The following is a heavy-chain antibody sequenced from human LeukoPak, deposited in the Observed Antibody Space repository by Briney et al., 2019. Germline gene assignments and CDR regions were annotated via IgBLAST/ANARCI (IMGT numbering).Heavy chain of an antibody. D-gene: IGHD2-2*01. J-gene: IGHJ3*02. CDR3: ARAPKDIVVVPAADDAFDI. V-gene: IGHV1-18*01. Sequence: ASVKVSCKASGYTFTSYGISWVRQAPGQGLEWMGWISAYNGNTNYAQKLQGRVTMTTDTSTSTAYMELRSLRSDDTAVYYCARAPKDIVVVPAADDAFDIWGQGTLVTVSS. CDR2: ISAYNGNT. CDR1: GYTFTSYG.